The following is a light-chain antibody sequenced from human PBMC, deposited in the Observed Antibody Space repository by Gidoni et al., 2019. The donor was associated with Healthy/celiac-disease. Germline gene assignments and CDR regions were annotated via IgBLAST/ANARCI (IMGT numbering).Light chain of an antibody. J-gene: IGKJ3*01. CDR1: QSISSY. Sequence: DIQMTQSPSSLSESVGDRVTITCRASQSISSYLNWYQQKPGKAPKLLIYAASSLQSGVPSRFSGSGYGTDFTLTISSLQPEDFATYYCQQSYSTPFTFGPGTKVDIK. CDR2: AAS. V-gene: IGKV1-39*01. CDR3: QQSYSTPFT.